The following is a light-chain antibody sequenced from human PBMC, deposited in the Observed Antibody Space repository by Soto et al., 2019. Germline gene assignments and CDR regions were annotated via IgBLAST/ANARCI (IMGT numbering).Light chain of an antibody. CDR3: SSYAGSNNFGV. J-gene: IGLJ3*02. Sequence: QSALTQPPSASGSPGQSVTISCTGTSSDVGDYNYVSWYQHHPGKAPKLMIYEVSKRPSGVPDRFSGSKSGNTASLTVSGFQAEYESDCYCSSYAGSNNFGVFGGGTKLTVL. CDR2: EVS. V-gene: IGLV2-8*01. CDR1: SSDVGDYNY.